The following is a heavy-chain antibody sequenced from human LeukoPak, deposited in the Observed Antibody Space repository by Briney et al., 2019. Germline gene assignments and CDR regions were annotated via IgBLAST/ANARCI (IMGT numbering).Heavy chain of an antibody. CDR1: GGTFSSYA. J-gene: IGHJ6*03. D-gene: IGHD1-1*01. CDR3: ARHLGALNWNECYMDV. Sequence: GASVKVSCKASGGTFSSYAISWVRQAPGQGLEWMGGIIPIFGTANYAQKFQGRVTITTDESTSTAYMELSSLRSEDTAVYYCARHLGALNWNECYMDVWGKGTTVTVSS. CDR2: IIPIFGTA. V-gene: IGHV1-69*05.